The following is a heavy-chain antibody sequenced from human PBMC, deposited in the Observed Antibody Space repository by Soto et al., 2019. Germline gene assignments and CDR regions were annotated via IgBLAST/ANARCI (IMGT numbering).Heavy chain of an antibody. CDR3: ARRWGEGRVDY. D-gene: IGHD3-10*01. CDR1: GGSISSSNW. CDR2: IYHSGNT. J-gene: IGHJ4*02. V-gene: IGHV4-4*02. Sequence: QVQLQESGPGLVKPSGTLSLTCAVSGGSISSSNWWSWVRQPPGKGLELIGEIYHSGNTNYNPSLKSRVTMAVDKSRNQFSLKLSSVTAADTAVYYCARRWGEGRVDYWGQGTLVTVSS.